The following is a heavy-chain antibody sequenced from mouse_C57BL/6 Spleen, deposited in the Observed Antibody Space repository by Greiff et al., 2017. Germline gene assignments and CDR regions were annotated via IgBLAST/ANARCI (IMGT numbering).Heavy chain of an antibody. CDR1: GYAFSSSW. Sequence: QVQLQQSGPELVKPGASVKISCKASGYAFSSSWMNWVKQRPGKGLEWIGRIYPGDGDTNYNGKFKGKATLTADKSSSTAYMQLSSLTSEDSAVYYCARPIYYYGSSYNWYFDVWGTGTTVTVSS. J-gene: IGHJ1*03. D-gene: IGHD1-1*01. CDR2: IYPGDGDT. CDR3: ARPIYYYGSSYNWYFDV. V-gene: IGHV1-82*01.